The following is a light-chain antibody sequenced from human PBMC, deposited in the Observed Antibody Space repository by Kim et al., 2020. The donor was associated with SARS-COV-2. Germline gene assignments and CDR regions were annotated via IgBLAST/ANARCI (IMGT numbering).Light chain of an antibody. Sequence: PGKTARITCGGNNSGSKSVHWYQQKPGQAPVLVIYYDSDRPSGIPERFSGSNSGNTATLTISRVEAGDEADYYCQVWDSSSDHPVFGGGTKLTVL. V-gene: IGLV3-21*04. J-gene: IGLJ3*02. CDR1: NSGSKS. CDR3: QVWDSSSDHPV. CDR2: YDS.